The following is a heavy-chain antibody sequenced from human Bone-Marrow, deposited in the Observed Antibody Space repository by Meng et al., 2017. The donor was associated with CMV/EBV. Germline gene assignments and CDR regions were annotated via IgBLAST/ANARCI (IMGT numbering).Heavy chain of an antibody. CDR2: MNPNSGNT. J-gene: IGHJ6*02. Sequence: ASVKVSCKASGYTFTSYDINWVRQATGQGLEWMGWMNPNSGNTGYAQKFQGRVTMTRNTSISTAYMELSSLRAEDTAVYYCAKAGGNSASPVFFYFGIDVWGPGTTVTVSS. CDR3: AKAGGNSASPVFFYFGIDV. CDR1: GYTFTSYD. V-gene: IGHV1-8*01. D-gene: IGHD1-7*01.